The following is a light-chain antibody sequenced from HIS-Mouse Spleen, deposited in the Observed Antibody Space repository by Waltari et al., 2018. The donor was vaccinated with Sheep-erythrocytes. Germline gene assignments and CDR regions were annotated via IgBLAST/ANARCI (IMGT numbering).Light chain of an antibody. Sequence: SFELTQPPSVPVSPAQTASITCSGAKLGDTYDCWYKQKLVQSPVLVIYQDSKRPSGIHERFSGSNSGNTATLTISGTHAMDEDDYYCQAWDSSTAWNVLFGGGTKLTVL. CDR3: QAWDSSTAWNVL. J-gene: IGLJ2*01. CDR2: QDS. V-gene: IGLV3-1*01. CDR1: KLGDTY.